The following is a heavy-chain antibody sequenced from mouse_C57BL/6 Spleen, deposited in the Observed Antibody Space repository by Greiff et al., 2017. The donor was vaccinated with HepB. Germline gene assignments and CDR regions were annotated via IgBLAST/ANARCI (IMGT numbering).Heavy chain of an antibody. V-gene: IGHV1-72*01. CDR2: IDPNSGGT. J-gene: IGHJ2*01. CDR1: GYTFTSYW. Sequence: QVQLKEPGAELVKPGASVKLSCKASGYTFTSYWMHWVKQRPGRGLEWIGRIDPNSGGTKYNEKFKSKATLTVDKPSSTAYMQLSSLTSEDSAVYYCARGGTLCYYFDYWGQGTTLTVSS. CDR3: ARGGTLCYYFDY. D-gene: IGHD1-1*01.